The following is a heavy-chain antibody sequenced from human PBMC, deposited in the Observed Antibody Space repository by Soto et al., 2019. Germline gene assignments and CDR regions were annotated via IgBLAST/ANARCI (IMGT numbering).Heavy chain of an antibody. Sequence: QLQLQESGPGLVKPSETLSLTCTVSGGSISSDIHYWGWIRQPPGKGLEWIGTIYYSGNIYNNPCLRRRVTRSMDASKNQFSLRLTSVTAADTAVYYCARHTDCGSGSSCLGSDNMDTDAFDIWGQGTMVTVS. J-gene: IGHJ3*02. CDR1: GGSISSDIHY. CDR2: IYYSGNI. CDR3: ARHTDCGSGSSCLGSDNMDTDAFDI. V-gene: IGHV4-39*01. D-gene: IGHD3-10*01.